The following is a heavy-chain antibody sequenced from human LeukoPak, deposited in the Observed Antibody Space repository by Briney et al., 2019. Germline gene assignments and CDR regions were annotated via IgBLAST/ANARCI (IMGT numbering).Heavy chain of an antibody. CDR3: AKQDLSGYSPMDAFDI. CDR2: ISGSGGST. CDR1: GFTFSSYA. D-gene: IGHD3-22*01. Sequence: PGGSLRLSCAASGFTFSSYAMTWVRQAPGKGLEWVSAISGSGGSTYYADSVKGRFTISRDNSKNTLYLQMNSLRAEDTAVYYCAKQDLSGYSPMDAFDIWGQGTMVTVSS. V-gene: IGHV3-23*01. J-gene: IGHJ3*02.